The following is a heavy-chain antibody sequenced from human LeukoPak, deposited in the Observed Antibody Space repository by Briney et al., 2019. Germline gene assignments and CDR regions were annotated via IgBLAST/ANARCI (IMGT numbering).Heavy chain of an antibody. Sequence: PGGSLRLSCAASEFHFSTHGMNWVRQAPGKGLEWVSGISPSGDITYYADSVKGRFTISRDNSKNTLYLQMNSLRAEDTAVYYCAKASTTSSGSYYSAKPDPFDYWGQGTLVTVSS. V-gene: IGHV3-23*01. J-gene: IGHJ4*02. CDR1: EFHFSTHG. CDR3: AKASTTSSGSYYSAKPDPFDY. CDR2: ISPSGDIT. D-gene: IGHD3-10*01.